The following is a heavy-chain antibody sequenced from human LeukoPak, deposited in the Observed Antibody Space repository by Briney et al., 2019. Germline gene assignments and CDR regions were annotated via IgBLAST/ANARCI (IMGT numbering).Heavy chain of an antibody. CDR3: ARDSSGWFNGDFDY. CDR1: GDSISSNTAT. Sequence: SQTLSLTCAISGDSISSNTATWNWIRQSPSRGLEWLGRTYYRSKWYNDYPLSVKSRITINPDTSKNQFSLQLNSVTPEDTAVYYCARDSSGWFNGDFDYWGQGTLVTVSS. V-gene: IGHV6-1*01. CDR2: TYYRSKWYN. J-gene: IGHJ4*02. D-gene: IGHD6-19*01.